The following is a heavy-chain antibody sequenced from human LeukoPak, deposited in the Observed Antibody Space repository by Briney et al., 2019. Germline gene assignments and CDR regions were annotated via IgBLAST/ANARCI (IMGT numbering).Heavy chain of an antibody. Sequence: PGGSLRLSCAASGFTFSSYEMNWVRQAPGKGLEWVSYISSSSSTIYYADSVKGRFTISRDNAKNSLYLQMNSLRAQDTAVYYCAEGPYYDILTGYSSDAFHIWGQGTVVTVSS. J-gene: IGHJ3*02. D-gene: IGHD3-9*01. CDR1: GFTFSSYE. CDR3: AEGPYYDILTGYSSDAFHI. CDR2: ISSSSSTI. V-gene: IGHV3-48*03.